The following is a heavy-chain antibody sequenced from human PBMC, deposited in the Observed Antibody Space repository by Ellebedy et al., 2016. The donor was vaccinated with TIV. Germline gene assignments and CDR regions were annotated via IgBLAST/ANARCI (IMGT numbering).Heavy chain of an antibody. CDR2: IFGTA. V-gene: IGHV1-69*01. Sequence: IFGTANYAQKFQDRVTITADESTRTAYMELSSLRSEDTAVYYCARDFLRAPDGSESYNNWFDPWGQGNLVTVSS. D-gene: IGHD3-10*01. J-gene: IGHJ5*02. CDR3: ARDFLRAPDGSESYNNWFDP.